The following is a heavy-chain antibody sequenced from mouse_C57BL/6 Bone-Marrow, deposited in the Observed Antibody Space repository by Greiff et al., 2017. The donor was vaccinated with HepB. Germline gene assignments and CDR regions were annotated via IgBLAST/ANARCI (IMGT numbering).Heavy chain of an antibody. CDR2: INPNNGGT. CDR1: GYTFTDYY. Sequence: VQLQQSGPELVKPGASVKISCKASGYTFTDYYMNWVKQSHGKSLEWIGDINPNNGGTSYNQKFKGKATLTVDKSSSTAYMELRSLTSEDSAVYYCARDGGLDDWGQGTTLTVSS. J-gene: IGHJ2*01. D-gene: IGHD1-1*01. V-gene: IGHV1-26*01. CDR3: ARDGGLDD.